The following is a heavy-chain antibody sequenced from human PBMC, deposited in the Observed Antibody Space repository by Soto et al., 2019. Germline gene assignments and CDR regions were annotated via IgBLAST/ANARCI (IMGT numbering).Heavy chain of an antibody. J-gene: IGHJ6*02. CDR3: ARGTADYYYGMDV. CDR2: IYSGGST. D-gene: IGHD2-21*02. CDR1: GFTVSRNY. Sequence: EVQLVESGGGLVQPGGSLRLSCAASGFTVSRNYMSWVRQAPGKGLEWVSVIYSGGSTYYADSVQGRFTISRDNSKNTLYRQMNSLRVEDTAVYYCARGTADYYYGMDVWGQGTTVTVSS. V-gene: IGHV3-66*01.